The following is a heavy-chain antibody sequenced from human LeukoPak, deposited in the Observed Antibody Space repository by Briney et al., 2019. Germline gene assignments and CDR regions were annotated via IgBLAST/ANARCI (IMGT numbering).Heavy chain of an antibody. Sequence: PSETLSLTCTVSGGSISSSSYYWGWIRQPPGKGLEWIGSIYYSGSTYYNPSLKSRVTISVDTSKNQFSLKLSSVTAADTAVYYCARADSYGLYGMDVWGQGTTVTVSS. V-gene: IGHV4-39*07. J-gene: IGHJ6*02. CDR3: ARADSYGLYGMDV. CDR2: IYYSGST. CDR1: GGSISSSSYY. D-gene: IGHD5-18*01.